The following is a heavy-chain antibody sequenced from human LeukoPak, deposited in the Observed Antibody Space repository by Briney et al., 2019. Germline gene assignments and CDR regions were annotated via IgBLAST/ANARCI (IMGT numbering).Heavy chain of an antibody. J-gene: IGHJ2*01. Sequence: SETLSLTCTVSGGSISSSSYYWGWIRQPPGKGLEWIGSIYYSGSTYYNPSLKSRVTISVDTSKNQFSLKLSSVTAADTAVYYCARHESGWYDLLPWYFDLWGRGTLVTVSS. CDR3: ARHESGWYDLLPWYFDL. CDR1: GGSISSSSYY. V-gene: IGHV4-39*01. D-gene: IGHD6-19*01. CDR2: IYYSGST.